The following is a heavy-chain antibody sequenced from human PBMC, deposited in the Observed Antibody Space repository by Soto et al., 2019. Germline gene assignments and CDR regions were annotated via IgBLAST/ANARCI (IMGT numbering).Heavy chain of an antibody. Sequence: EVQLVQSGAEVKKPGATVKISCKVSGYTFTDYYMNWVQQAPGKGLEWMGLVDPEDGETIYAQKFQGRVTITADTSPATAYMELRSLRAEDTAVYYCATARGYSYGFESFQNWRKGTLVTVSS. CDR2: VDPEDGET. CDR1: GYTFTDYY. D-gene: IGHD5-18*01. V-gene: IGHV1-69-2*01. CDR3: ATARGYSYGFESFQN. J-gene: IGHJ1*01.